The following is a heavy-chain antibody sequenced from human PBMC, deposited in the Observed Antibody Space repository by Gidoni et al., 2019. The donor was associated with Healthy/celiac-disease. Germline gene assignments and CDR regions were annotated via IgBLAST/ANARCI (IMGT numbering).Heavy chain of an antibody. J-gene: IGHJ6*03. CDR2: INHSGRT. V-gene: IGHV4-34*01. D-gene: IGHD3-22*01. CDR1: GGSSSGYS. Sequence: QVQLQQWGAGLLQPSETLSLTCAVYGGSSSGYSWSWIRQPPGKGLERIGEINHSGRTNYNPSLKSRVTISVDTSKNQFSLKLSSVTAADTAVYYCARGPYYDSSGYYYYYYYMDVWGKGTTVTVSS. CDR3: ARGPYYDSSGYYYYYYYMDV.